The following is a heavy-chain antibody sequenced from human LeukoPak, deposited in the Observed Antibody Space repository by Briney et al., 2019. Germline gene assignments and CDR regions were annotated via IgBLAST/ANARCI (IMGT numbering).Heavy chain of an antibody. CDR1: GYSFTSYW. J-gene: IGHJ5*02. V-gene: IGHV5-51*01. CDR2: IYPGDSDT. Sequence: AGESLKISCKGSGYSFTSYWIGWVRQMPGKGLEWMGIIYPGDSDTRYSPSFQGQVTISADKSISTAYLQWSSLKASDTAMYYCARHARGMVRGVIIVDWFDPWGQGTLVTVSS. D-gene: IGHD3-10*01. CDR3: ARHARGMVRGVIIVDWFDP.